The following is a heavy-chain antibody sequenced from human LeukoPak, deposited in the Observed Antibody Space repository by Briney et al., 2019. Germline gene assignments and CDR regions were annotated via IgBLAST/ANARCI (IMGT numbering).Heavy chain of an antibody. CDR3: ASNKPYYYYYMDV. CDR2: ISYDGSNK. CDR1: GFTFSSYG. J-gene: IGHJ6*03. V-gene: IGHV3-30*19. Sequence: GGSLRLSCAASGFTFSSYGMHWVRQAPGKGLEWVAVISYDGSNKYYADSVKGRFTISRDNSKNTLYLQMNSLRAEDTAVYYCASNKPYYYYYMDVWGKGTTVTVSS.